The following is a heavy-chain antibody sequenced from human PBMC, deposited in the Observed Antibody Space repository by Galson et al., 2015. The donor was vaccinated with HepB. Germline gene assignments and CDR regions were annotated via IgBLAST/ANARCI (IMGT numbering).Heavy chain of an antibody. Sequence: SVKVSCKASGYIFSNYAMRWVRQAPGQSLEWVGWINPGNGDTKYSQKFQGRVTITGDTSASTAYMELSSLRSEDTAVYYCARVGSGVYWGQGTLVTVSS. CDR3: ARVGSGVY. V-gene: IGHV1-3*01. D-gene: IGHD1-26*01. CDR2: INPGNGDT. CDR1: GYIFSNYA. J-gene: IGHJ4*02.